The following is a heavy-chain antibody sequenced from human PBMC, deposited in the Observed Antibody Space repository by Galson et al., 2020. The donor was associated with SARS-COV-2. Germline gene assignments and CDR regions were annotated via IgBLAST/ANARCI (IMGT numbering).Heavy chain of an antibody. V-gene: IGHV4-31*02. CDR2: IYYSGRT. CDR3: ARAPITMIVVVDALDI. Sequence: SQTLSLTCTVPGGSISRGGYYWSWIRQHPGKGLEWSGYIYYSGRTHYNPSLKSRVTISVETSKNQFSLKLSSVTAADTAVYYCARAPITMIVVVDALDIWGQGTMVTVSS. CDR1: GGSISRGGYY. J-gene: IGHJ3*02. D-gene: IGHD3-22*01.